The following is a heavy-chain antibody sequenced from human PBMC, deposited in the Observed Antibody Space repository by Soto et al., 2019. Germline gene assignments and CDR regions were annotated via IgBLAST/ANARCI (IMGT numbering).Heavy chain of an antibody. Sequence: QVQLVQSGAEVKKPGSSMKVSCKASGGTFSNYIFSWVRQAPGQGLEWMGGTIPMFATAQYAQKLQGRVTITADESTSTVYMDLTSLRSDDTAVYYCARGLFGLQWLLGFDTWGQGTLVTVSS. V-gene: IGHV1-69*01. J-gene: IGHJ4*02. CDR3: ARGLFGLQWLLGFDT. D-gene: IGHD6-19*01. CDR1: GGTFSNYI. CDR2: TIPMFATA.